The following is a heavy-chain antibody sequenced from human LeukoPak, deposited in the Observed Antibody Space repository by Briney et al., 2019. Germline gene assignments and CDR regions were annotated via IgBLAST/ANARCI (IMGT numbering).Heavy chain of an antibody. J-gene: IGHJ4*02. V-gene: IGHV3-23*01. D-gene: IGHD2-21*02. CDR3: AEDNVVVTSTPAFED. CDR2: ISGGGGGT. CDR1: GFTFSSCA. Sequence: SGGSLRLSCAASGFTFSSCAMSWVRQAPGKGLERVSVISGGGGGTYYADSVKGRFTISRDNSKNTLYLQLNSLRAEDTAIYYCAEDNVVVTSTPAFEDWGQGTLVTVSS.